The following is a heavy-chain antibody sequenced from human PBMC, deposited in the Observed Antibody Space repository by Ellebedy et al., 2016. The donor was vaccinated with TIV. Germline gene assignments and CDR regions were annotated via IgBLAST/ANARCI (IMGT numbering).Heavy chain of an antibody. V-gene: IGHV3-64D*06. D-gene: IGHD1-7*01. J-gene: IGHJ4*02. CDR1: GFTFSSDA. CDR2: ISGNDDHK. CDR3: VKGWNSDC. Sequence: GESLKISCSASGFTFSSDAMAWVRQAPGRGLEYASAISGNDDHKYYAGSVKGRFTISRDNSKNTLYLQMSSLRTEDTAVYYCVKGWNSDCWGQGALVTVSS.